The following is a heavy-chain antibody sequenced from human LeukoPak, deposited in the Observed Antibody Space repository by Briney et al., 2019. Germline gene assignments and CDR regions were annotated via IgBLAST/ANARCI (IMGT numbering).Heavy chain of an antibody. D-gene: IGHD4-17*01. CDR1: GFTFSSYAM. CDR3: ARDRGDGDYVRYFDY. V-gene: IGHV4-4*02. CDR2: IYHSGST. J-gene: IGHJ4*02. Sequence: GSLRLSCAASGFTFSSYAMHWVRQPPGKGLEWIGEIYHSGSTNYNPSLKSRVTISVDKSKNQFSLKLSSVTAADTAVYYCARDRGDGDYVRYFDYWGQGTLVTVSS.